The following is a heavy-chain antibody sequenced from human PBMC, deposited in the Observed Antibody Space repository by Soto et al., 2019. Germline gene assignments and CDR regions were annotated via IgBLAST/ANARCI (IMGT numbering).Heavy chain of an antibody. CDR2: INHSGST. V-gene: IGHV4-34*01. D-gene: IGHD2-21*02. Sequence: SETLSLTCAVYGGSFSGYYWSWIRQPPGKGLEWIGEINHSGSTNYNPSLKSRVTISVDTSKNQFSLKLSSVTAADTAVYYCARDRGGNSYYYYYYGMDVWGQGTTVTVSS. CDR3: ARDRGGNSYYYYYYGMDV. CDR1: GGSFSGYY. J-gene: IGHJ6*02.